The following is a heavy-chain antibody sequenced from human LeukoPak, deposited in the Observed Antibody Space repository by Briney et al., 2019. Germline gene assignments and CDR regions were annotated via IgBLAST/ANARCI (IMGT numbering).Heavy chain of an antibody. J-gene: IGHJ4*02. CDR1: GGSISSGSYY. CDR2: IYTSGST. D-gene: IGHD4-17*01. CDR3: ANSIDFDYGDYYFDY. Sequence: SQTLSLTCTVSGGSISSGSYYWSWIRQPAGKGLEWIGRIYTSGSTNYNPSLKSRFTISLDTSKNTFSLKLSSVTAPDTAVYYCANSIDFDYGDYYFDYWGQGALVTVSS. V-gene: IGHV4-61*02.